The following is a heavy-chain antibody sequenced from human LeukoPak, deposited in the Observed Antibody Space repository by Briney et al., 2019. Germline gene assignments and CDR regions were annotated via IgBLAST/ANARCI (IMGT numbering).Heavy chain of an antibody. CDR1: GGSISSYY. D-gene: IGHD1-26*01. J-gene: IGHJ4*02. Sequence: PSETLSLTCTVSGGSISSYYWSWIRQPPGKGLEWIGYIYYSGSTNYNPSLKSRVTISVKTSKNQFSLKLSSVTAADTAVYYCARNEGEWELLHYFDYWGQGTLVTVSS. CDR2: IYYSGST. CDR3: ARNEGEWELLHYFDY. V-gene: IGHV4-59*08.